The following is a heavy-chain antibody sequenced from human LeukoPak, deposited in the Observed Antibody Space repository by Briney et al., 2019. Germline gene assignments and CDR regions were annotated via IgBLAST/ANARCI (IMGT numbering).Heavy chain of an antibody. CDR2: TYYKSKWYN. V-gene: IGHV6-1*01. CDR3: TRDPGWPDFDC. Sequence: SQTLSLTCAISGDRVSNNNVAWNWIRQSPSRGLEWLGRTYYKSKWYNDYAVSVKSRISINPDTTNNQFSLHMNSVTPEDTAVYFCTRDPGWPDFDCWGQGTLVTASS. CDR1: GDRVSNNNVA. J-gene: IGHJ4*02. D-gene: IGHD6-19*01.